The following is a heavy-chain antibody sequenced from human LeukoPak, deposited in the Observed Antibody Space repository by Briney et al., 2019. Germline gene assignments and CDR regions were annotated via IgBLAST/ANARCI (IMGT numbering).Heavy chain of an antibody. CDR1: GGSLNRYY. V-gene: IGHV4-59*01. D-gene: IGHD6-13*01. CDR2: MHYSGNT. Sequence: SETLSLTCTVSGGSLNRYYWTWIRQPPGKGLEWIGYMHYSGNTNYNTSLKNRVTISVDTSKSQFSLKLSAVTAADTAVYYCARVSSSSWFGPFDYWGQGTLATVPS. CDR3: ARVSSSSWFGPFDY. J-gene: IGHJ4*02.